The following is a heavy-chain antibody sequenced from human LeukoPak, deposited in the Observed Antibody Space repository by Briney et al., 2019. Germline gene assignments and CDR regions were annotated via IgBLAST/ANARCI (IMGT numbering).Heavy chain of an antibody. CDR3: ARGGGYSYGSDWFDP. Sequence: SETLSLTCAVYGGSFSGYYWSWIRQPPGKGPEWIGEINHSGSTNYNPSLKSRVTISVDTSKNQFSLKLSSVTAADTAVYYCARGGGYSYGSDWFDPWGQGTLVTVSS. J-gene: IGHJ5*02. V-gene: IGHV4-34*01. D-gene: IGHD5-18*01. CDR1: GGSFSGYY. CDR2: INHSGST.